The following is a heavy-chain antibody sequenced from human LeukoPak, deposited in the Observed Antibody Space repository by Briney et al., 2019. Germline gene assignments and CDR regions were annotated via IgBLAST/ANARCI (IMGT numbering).Heavy chain of an antibody. J-gene: IGHJ4*02. D-gene: IGHD2-2*01. V-gene: IGHV3-23*01. CDR2: ISGSGGST. CDR1: GFTFSSYA. CDR3: TRDPGRCTSTSCYPDY. Sequence: PGGSLRLSCAASGFTFSSYAMSWVRQAPGKGLEWASAISGSGGSTYYADSVKGRFTISRDNSKNTLYLQMNSLRAEDTAVYYCTRDPGRCTSTSCYPDYWGQGTLVTVSS.